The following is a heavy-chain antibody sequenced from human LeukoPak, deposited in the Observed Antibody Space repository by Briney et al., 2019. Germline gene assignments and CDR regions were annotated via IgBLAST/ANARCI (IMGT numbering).Heavy chain of an antibody. CDR2: INTHNGNA. CDR1: GYNFDKFG. CDR3: GRDTPPHMKPYDN. V-gene: IGHV1-18*01. J-gene: IGHJ4*02. Sequence: ASVNVSCKASGYNFDKFGIAWVRQAPGQGLEWMGWINTHNGNAKYAPQYQGRVTMTTDTSTSTVHMELVRLRSGVPAVDFCGRDTPPHMKPYDNWGQGTQVTVSS.